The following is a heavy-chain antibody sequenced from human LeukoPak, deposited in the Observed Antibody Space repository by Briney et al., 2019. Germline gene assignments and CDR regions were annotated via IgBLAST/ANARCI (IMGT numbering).Heavy chain of an antibody. Sequence: SETLSLTCTVSGGSISSYYWSWIRQPPGKGLEWIGYIYYSGSTNYNPSLKSRVTISVDTSKNQFSLKLSSATAADTAVYYCARSQGVDTAMAQYYYYGMDVWGQGTTVTVSS. CDR1: GGSISSYY. V-gene: IGHV4-59*01. J-gene: IGHJ6*02. D-gene: IGHD5-18*01. CDR2: IYYSGST. CDR3: ARSQGVDTAMAQYYYYGMDV.